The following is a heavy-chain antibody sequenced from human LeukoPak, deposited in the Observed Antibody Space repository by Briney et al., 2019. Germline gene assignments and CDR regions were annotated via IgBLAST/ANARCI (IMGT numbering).Heavy chain of an antibody. CDR2: ISYGGSNK. CDR1: GFTFWSYG. D-gene: IGHD6-19*01. Sequence: GGSLRLSCAASGFTFWSYGMHWVRQAPGKGLEWVALISYGGSNKYYADSVKGRFTISRDNSKNTLYLQMNSLRAEDTAIYYCAKEGLGSALYYFDFWGQGTLVTVSS. V-gene: IGHV3-30*18. J-gene: IGHJ4*02. CDR3: AKEGLGSALYYFDF.